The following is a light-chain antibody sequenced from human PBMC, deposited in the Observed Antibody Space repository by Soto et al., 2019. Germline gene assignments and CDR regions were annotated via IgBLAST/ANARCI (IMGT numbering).Light chain of an antibody. V-gene: IGKV3-15*01. Sequence: EIVMTQSPATLSVSPGERATLSCRVSQSVGDKSGWYQQKPGQAPRLLIFGASTRATGIPARFSGSGSGTEFTLTISSLQSEDFAVYYCQQYKSWPYTFGRGTKLEIK. CDR2: GAS. CDR3: QQYKSWPYT. J-gene: IGKJ2*01. CDR1: QSVGDK.